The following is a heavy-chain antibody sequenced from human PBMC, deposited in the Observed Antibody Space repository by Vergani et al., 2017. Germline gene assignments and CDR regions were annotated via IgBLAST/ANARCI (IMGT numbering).Heavy chain of an antibody. CDR1: GFTFSSYA. Sequence: EVQLLESGGGLVQPGGSLRLSCAASGFTFSSYAMSWVRQAPGKGLEWVSAISGSGGSTYYADSVKGRFTISRDNSKNTLYLQMNSLRAEDTSVYYCAKSIVGATRLRVGGIDYWGQGTLVTVSS. CDR3: AKSIVGATRLRVGGIDY. J-gene: IGHJ4*02. V-gene: IGHV3-23*01. CDR2: ISGSGGST. D-gene: IGHD1-26*01.